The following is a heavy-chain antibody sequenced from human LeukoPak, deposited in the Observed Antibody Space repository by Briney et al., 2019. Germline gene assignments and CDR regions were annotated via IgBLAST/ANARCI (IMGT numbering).Heavy chain of an antibody. D-gene: IGHD5-18*01. CDR1: EFSVGSNY. J-gene: IGHJ4*02. CDR3: AKGRGTAMVTGFDY. Sequence: PGGSLRLSCAASEFSVGSNYMTWVRQAPGKGLEWVSLIYSGGSTYYADSVKGRFTISRDNSKNTLYLQMNSLRAEDTAVYYCAKGRGTAMVTGFDYWGQGTLVTVSS. V-gene: IGHV3-66*01. CDR2: IYSGGST.